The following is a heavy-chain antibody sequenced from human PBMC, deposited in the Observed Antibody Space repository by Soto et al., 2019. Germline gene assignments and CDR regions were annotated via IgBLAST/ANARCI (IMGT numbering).Heavy chain of an antibody. CDR2: ISAYNGNT. CDR1: GYTFTSYG. D-gene: IGHD5-18*01. J-gene: IGHJ2*01. CDR3: AREPDLYSYGYSRGRGYFDL. V-gene: IGHV1-18*01. Sequence: QVQLVQSGAEVKKPGASVKVSCKASGYTFTSYGISWVRQAPGQGLEWMGWISAYNGNTNYAQKLKGRVTMTTDTSTSTAYMELRSLRSDDTAVYYCAREPDLYSYGYSRGRGYFDLWGRGTLVTVSS.